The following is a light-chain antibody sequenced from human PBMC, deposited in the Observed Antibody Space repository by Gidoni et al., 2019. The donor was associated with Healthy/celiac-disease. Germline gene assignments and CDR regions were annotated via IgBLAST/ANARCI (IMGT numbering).Light chain of an antibody. J-gene: IGLJ2*01. CDR3: QAWDSSTGV. Sequence: SYERNQPPSVSVSPGQTASITCSGDKLGDKYACWYQQKPGQSPVLVIYQDSKRPSGIPERFSGSNSGNTATLTISGTQAMDEADYYCQAWDSSTGVFGGGTKLTVL. CDR1: KLGDKY. V-gene: IGLV3-1*01. CDR2: QDS.